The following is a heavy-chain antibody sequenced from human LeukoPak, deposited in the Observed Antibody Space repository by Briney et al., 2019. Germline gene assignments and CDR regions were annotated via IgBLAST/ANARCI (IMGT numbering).Heavy chain of an antibody. J-gene: IGHJ4*02. Sequence: ASVKVSCKASGYTFTSYYMHWVRQAPGQGLEWMGIINPSGGSTSYAQKFQGRVTMTRDTSTSTAYMELSSLRSEDTAVYYCAPAKLGIFILDYWGQGTLVTVSS. D-gene: IGHD7-27*01. CDR3: APAKLGIFILDY. CDR2: INPSGGST. CDR1: GYTFTSYY. V-gene: IGHV1-46*03.